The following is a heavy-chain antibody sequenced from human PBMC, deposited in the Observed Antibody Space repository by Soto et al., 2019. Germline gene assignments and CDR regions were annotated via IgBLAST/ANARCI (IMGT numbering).Heavy chain of an antibody. V-gene: IGHV5-51*01. CDR1: GYSFTSYW. Sequence: PGESLKISCKGSGYSFTSYWIGWVRQMPGKGLEWMGIIYPGDSDTRYSPSFQGQVTISADKSISTAYLQWSSLKAPDTAMYYCATYPVTTHYSYYMEVWGKGTTVTLSS. CDR3: ATYPVTTHYSYYMEV. CDR2: IYPGDSDT. J-gene: IGHJ6*03. D-gene: IGHD4-17*01.